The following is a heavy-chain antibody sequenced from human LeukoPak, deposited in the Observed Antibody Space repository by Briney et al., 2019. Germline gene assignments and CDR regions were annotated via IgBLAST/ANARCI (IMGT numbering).Heavy chain of an antibody. D-gene: IGHD6-19*01. J-gene: IGHJ3*02. Sequence: SGPTLVNPSETLSLTRSVSGGSMYSYYWSWIRQPPGKGLEYVGHIFYSGTTNYNPSLKSRVIMSVDTSKNQFSLKLTSVTAADTAVYYCARVSVAGPRPPLINAFDIWGQGTMVTVSP. CDR1: GGSMYSYY. V-gene: IGHV4-59*01. CDR3: ARVSVAGPRPPLINAFDI. CDR2: IFYSGTT.